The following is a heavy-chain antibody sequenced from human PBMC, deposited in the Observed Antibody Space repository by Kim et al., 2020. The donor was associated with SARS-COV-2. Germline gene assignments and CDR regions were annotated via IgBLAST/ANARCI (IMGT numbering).Heavy chain of an antibody. D-gene: IGHD7-27*01. CDR3: ARVGHLGADYWGAQLYYFDY. J-gene: IGHJ4*02. Sequence: GGSLRLSCAASGFTFSRSWMHWVRQAPGKGLVCVSRINSEGSSTSYADSVKGRFTISRDNAKNTLYLQMNSLRAEDTAVYYCARVGHLGADYWGAQLYYFDYWGQGTLVTVSS. CDR2: INSEGSST. CDR1: GFTFSRSW. V-gene: IGHV3-74*01.